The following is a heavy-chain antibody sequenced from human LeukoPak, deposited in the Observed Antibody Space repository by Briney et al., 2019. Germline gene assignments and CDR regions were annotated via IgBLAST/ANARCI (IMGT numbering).Heavy chain of an antibody. CDR1: GFTFSDYY. Sequence: GGSLRLSCAASGFTFSDYYMSWIRQAPGKGLEWVSYISSSGSTICYADSVKGRFTISRDNAKNSLYLQMNSLRAEDTAVYYCARVGVVRGVIIKRPEYGMDVWGQGTTVTVSS. CDR2: ISSSGSTI. D-gene: IGHD3-10*01. CDR3: ARVGVVRGVIIKRPEYGMDV. J-gene: IGHJ6*02. V-gene: IGHV3-11*01.